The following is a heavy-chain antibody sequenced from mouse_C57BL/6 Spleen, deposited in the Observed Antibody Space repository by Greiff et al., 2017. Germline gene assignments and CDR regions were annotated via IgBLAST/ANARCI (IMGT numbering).Heavy chain of an antibody. Sequence: VQLKQPGAELVKPGASVKMSCKASGYTFTSYWITWVKQRPGQGLEWIGDIYPGSGSTNYNEKFKSKATLTVDTSSSTAYMQLSSLTSEDSAVYYCARVYYGSSYNYAMDYWGQGTSVTVSS. CDR3: ARVYYGSSYNYAMDY. CDR1: GYTFTSYW. CDR2: IYPGSGST. D-gene: IGHD1-1*01. J-gene: IGHJ4*01. V-gene: IGHV1-55*01.